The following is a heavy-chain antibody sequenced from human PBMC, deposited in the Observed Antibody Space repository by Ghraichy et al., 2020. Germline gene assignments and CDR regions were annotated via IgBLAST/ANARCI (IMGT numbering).Heavy chain of an antibody. J-gene: IGHJ4*02. Sequence: LSLTCTVSGGSITNYYWSWIRQPPGKGLEWIGYIYYSGSSNYNPSLESRVTISVDTSKNQFSLKLTSVTAADTAVYYCAREPECWGQGTLVTVSS. CDR3: AREPEC. V-gene: IGHV4-59*01. CDR2: IYYSGSS. D-gene: IGHD1-14*01. CDR1: GGSITNYY.